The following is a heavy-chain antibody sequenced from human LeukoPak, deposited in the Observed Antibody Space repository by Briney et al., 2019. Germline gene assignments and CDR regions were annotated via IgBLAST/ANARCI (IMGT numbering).Heavy chain of an antibody. V-gene: IGHV4-34*01. Sequence: PSETLSLTCAVYGGSFTGYYWSWIRQPPGKGLEWIGEINHSGSTNYNPPLKSRVTISVDTSKNQFSLKLSSVTAADTAVYYCARGLNTVLLWFAPTLGAFDIWGQGTMVTVSS. CDR1: GGSFTGYY. D-gene: IGHD3-10*01. CDR2: INHSGST. J-gene: IGHJ3*02. CDR3: ARGLNTVLLWFAPTLGAFDI.